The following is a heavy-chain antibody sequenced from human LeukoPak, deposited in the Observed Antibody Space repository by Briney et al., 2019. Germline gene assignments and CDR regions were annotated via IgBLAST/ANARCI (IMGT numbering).Heavy chain of an antibody. CDR1: GGTFSSYA. Sequence: GASVKVSCKASGGTFSSYAISWVRQAPGQGLEWMGGITPIFGTANYAQKFQSRVTITADESTSTAYMELSSLRSEDTAVYFCASAPGYSSSWPNKWFDPWGQGTLVTVSS. D-gene: IGHD6-13*01. V-gene: IGHV1-69*13. CDR2: ITPIFGTA. J-gene: IGHJ5*02. CDR3: ASAPGYSSSWPNKWFDP.